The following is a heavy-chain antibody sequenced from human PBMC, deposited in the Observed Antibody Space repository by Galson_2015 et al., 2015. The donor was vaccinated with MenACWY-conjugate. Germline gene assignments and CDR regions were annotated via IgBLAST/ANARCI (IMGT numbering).Heavy chain of an antibody. CDR3: TREDNWAFHY. Sequence: SLRLSCAASGITFSRCGMNWVRQAPGKGLEWISYISPGSGRIYYADSAKGRFTISRDNSKNTLYLQMNGLRVEDTAVYYCTREDNWAFHYWGRGTLVTVSS. CDR1: GITFSRCG. D-gene: IGHD1-1*01. CDR2: ISPGSGRI. V-gene: IGHV3-48*01. J-gene: IGHJ4*02.